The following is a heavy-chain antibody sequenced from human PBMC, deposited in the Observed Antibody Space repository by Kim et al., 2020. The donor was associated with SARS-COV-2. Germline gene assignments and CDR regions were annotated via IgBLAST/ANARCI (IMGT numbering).Heavy chain of an antibody. CDR3: ARDGTTRNGGYYFDY. D-gene: IGHD1-1*01. V-gene: IGHV1-3*01. Sequence: RKFQGKVTITRDTSASTAYMELSSLRSEDTAVYYCARDGTTRNGGYYFDYWGQGALVTVSS. J-gene: IGHJ4*02.